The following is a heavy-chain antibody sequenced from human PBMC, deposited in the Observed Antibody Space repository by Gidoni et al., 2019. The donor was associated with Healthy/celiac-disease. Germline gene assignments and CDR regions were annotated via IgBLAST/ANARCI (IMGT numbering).Heavy chain of an antibody. J-gene: IGHJ2*01. Sequence: QVQLVQSGAEVKKPGASVKVSCKVSGYTLTDLSMHWVRQAPGKGLEWMGGFDPEDGETIYAQKFQGRVTMTEDTATDTAYMELSSLRSEDTAVYYCATRIKSHDYGDRFEWYFDLWGRGTLVTVSS. CDR3: ATRIKSHDYGDRFEWYFDL. V-gene: IGHV1-24*01. CDR1: GYTLTDLS. CDR2: FDPEDGET. D-gene: IGHD4-17*01.